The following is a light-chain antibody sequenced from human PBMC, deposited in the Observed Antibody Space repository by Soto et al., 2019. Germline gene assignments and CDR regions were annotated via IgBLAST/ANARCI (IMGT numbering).Light chain of an antibody. J-gene: IGLJ3*02. CDR2: EVS. V-gene: IGLV2-14*01. Sequence: QSALTQPASVSGSPGQSITISCTGTSSDVGGYNYVSWYQQHPGKAPKLMIYEVSNWPSGVSNRFSGSKSGNTASLTISGLQAEDEADYYCSSYTSGSTWVFGGGTQLTVL. CDR1: SSDVGGYNY. CDR3: SSYTSGSTWV.